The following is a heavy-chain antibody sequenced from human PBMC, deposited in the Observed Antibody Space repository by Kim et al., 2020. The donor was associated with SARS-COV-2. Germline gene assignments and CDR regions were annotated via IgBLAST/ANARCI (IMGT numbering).Heavy chain of an antibody. CDR3: ARAGDITHSSGWYKVVGAFDI. V-gene: IGHV4-34*01. J-gene: IGHJ3*02. Sequence: SETLSLTCAVYGGSFSGYYWSWIRQPPGKGLEWIGEINHSGSTNYNPSLKSRVTISVDTSKNQFSLKLSSVTAADTAVYYCARAGDITHSSGWYKVVGAFDIWGQGTMVTVSS. D-gene: IGHD6-19*01. CDR2: INHSGST. CDR1: GGSFSGYY.